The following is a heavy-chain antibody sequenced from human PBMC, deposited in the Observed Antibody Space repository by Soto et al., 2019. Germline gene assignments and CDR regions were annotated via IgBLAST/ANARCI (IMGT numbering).Heavy chain of an antibody. J-gene: IGHJ4*02. Sequence: QVQLVESGGGVVQPGTSLRISCAVSGFTFSRYAIHWVRQAPGKGLEWVAVISYDGNNKYYSDSVKGRFTISRDNSNNTVYLQMNSLRAEDTAVYYCAKDPSSIWFYFDYWGQGTLVTVSS. D-gene: IGHD6-13*01. V-gene: IGHV3-30*18. CDR1: GFTFSRYA. CDR3: AKDPSSIWFYFDY. CDR2: ISYDGNNK.